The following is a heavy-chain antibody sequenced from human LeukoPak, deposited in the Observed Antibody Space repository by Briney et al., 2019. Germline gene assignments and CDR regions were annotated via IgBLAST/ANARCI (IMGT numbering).Heavy chain of an antibody. V-gene: IGHV3-23*01. CDR1: GFTFSSYA. CDR2: ISGSGGST. D-gene: IGHD3-10*01. J-gene: IGHJ4*02. CDR3: AKPYYHGSGSYYLPDY. Sequence: GSLRLSCAASGFTFSSYAMSWVRQAPGKGLEWVSAISGSGGSTYYADSVKGRFTISRDNSKNTLYLQMNSLRAEDTAVYYCAKPYYHGSGSYYLPDYWGQGTLVTVSS.